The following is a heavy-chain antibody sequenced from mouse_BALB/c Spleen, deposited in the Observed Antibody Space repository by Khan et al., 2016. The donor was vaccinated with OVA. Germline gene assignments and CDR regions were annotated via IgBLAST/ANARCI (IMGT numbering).Heavy chain of an antibody. CDR3: ARQPYYHYNIMDY. CDR1: GFSLTNYG. Sequence: QVQLKESGPGLVAPSQSLSITCTISGFSLTNYGVHWVRQPPGKGLEWLLVIWSDGSTTYNSALKSRLTISKDNSKSQVFLKMNSLQSEDTAVYFCARQPYYHYNIMDYWGQGTSVTVSS. V-gene: IGHV2-6-1*01. J-gene: IGHJ4*01. CDR2: IWSDGST. D-gene: IGHD2-10*01.